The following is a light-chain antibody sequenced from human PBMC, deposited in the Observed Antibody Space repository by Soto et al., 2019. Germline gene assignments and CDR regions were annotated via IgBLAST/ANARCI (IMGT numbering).Light chain of an antibody. Sequence: IVLTQSPGTLSLSPGERATLSCRTSQSVSNNYLAWYQQKPGQAPRLLIYVASSRATGIPDRFSGSGSGTDFTLSISRLEPEDFAVYYCQQYSSLWTFGQGTKVDIK. CDR1: QSVSNNY. J-gene: IGKJ1*01. V-gene: IGKV3-20*01. CDR2: VAS. CDR3: QQYSSLWT.